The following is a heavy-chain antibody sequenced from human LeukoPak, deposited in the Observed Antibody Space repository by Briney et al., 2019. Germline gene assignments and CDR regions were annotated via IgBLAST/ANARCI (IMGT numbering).Heavy chain of an antibody. J-gene: IGHJ4*02. Sequence: WGSLRLSCAASGFTFSTFPMTWVRQAPGKGLEWVSVIIGSGADTYYADSVKGRFTISRDNSKNTLYLQMNSLRAEDTAVYYCAKDFKCELWGQGTLVTVSS. D-gene: IGHD4/OR15-4a*01. CDR1: GFTFSTFP. CDR3: AKDFKCEL. CDR2: IIGSGADT. V-gene: IGHV3-23*01.